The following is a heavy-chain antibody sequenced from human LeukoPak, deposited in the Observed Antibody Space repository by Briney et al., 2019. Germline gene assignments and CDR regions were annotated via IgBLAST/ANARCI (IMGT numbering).Heavy chain of an antibody. V-gene: IGHV1-2*02. D-gene: IGHD4-23*01. CDR1: GYTFTGYY. J-gene: IGHJ1*01. CDR3: AREFVTPTTN. Sequence: ASVKVSCKASGYTFTGYYMHWVRQAPGQGLEWMGWISAYNGNTNYAQKFQGRVTVTTDTSINTAYMELSSLTSDDTAVYYCAREFVTPTTNWGQGTLVTVSS. CDR2: ISAYNGNT.